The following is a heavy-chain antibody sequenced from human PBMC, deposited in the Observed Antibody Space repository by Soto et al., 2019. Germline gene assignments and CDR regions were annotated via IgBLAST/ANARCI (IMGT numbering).Heavy chain of an antibody. V-gene: IGHV1-69*13. CDR2: IIXIXGXX. J-gene: IGHJ4*02. CDR3: ARVGGHSGYLDY. CDR1: GGTFSSYA. D-gene: IGHD3-22*01. Sequence: SVKVSCKASGGTFSSYAISGVRQAPGQVLGWMGGIIXIXGXXXYXXXFQGRVTITADESTSTAYMELSSLRSDDTAVYYCARVGGHSGYLDYWGQGTLVTASS.